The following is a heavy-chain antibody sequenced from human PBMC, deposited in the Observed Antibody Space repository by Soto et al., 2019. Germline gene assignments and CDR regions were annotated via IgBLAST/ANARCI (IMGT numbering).Heavy chain of an antibody. D-gene: IGHD1-1*01. CDR2: SSNSGSFT. Sequence: GGSLSLSCAASGFTFIDHYMSWIRQAPGKGLEWIGYSSNSGSFTRYADSVKGRFSISRDNAKNSLYLQINSLRGDDTATYFCVRSGDNYNLLDYWGQGTPVTVSS. CDR1: GFTFIDHY. V-gene: IGHV3-11*06. J-gene: IGHJ4*02. CDR3: VRSGDNYNLLDY.